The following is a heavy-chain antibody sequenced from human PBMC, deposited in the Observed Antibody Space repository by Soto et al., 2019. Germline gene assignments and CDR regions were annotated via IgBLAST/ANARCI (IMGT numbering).Heavy chain of an antibody. CDR2: TYYRSKWYN. J-gene: IGHJ6*02. CDR3: ASVLAVAGRYGMDV. D-gene: IGHD6-19*01. CDR1: GDSVSSNSAA. V-gene: IGHV6-1*01. Sequence: SPTLSLTCAISGDSVSSNSAAWNWIRQSPSRGLEWLGRTYYRSKWYNDYAVSVKSRITINPDTSKNQFSLQLNSVTPEDTAVYYCASVLAVAGRYGMDVWGQGTTVTVSS.